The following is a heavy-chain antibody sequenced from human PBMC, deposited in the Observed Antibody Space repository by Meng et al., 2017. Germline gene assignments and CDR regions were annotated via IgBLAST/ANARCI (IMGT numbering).Heavy chain of an antibody. V-gene: IGHV7-4-1*02. J-gene: IGHJ4*02. D-gene: IGHD3-22*01. CDR3: ARRYYYDSSGYYFYVFGY. CDR1: GYTFTSYA. Sequence: VQWWQLCVELKKPGASVRVSCKASGYTFTSYAMNWVRQAPGQGFEWMGWINTNTGNPTYAQGFTGRFVFSLDTSVSTAYLQISSLKAEDTAVYYCARRYYYDSSGYYFYVFGYWGQGTLVTVSS. CDR2: INTNTGNP.